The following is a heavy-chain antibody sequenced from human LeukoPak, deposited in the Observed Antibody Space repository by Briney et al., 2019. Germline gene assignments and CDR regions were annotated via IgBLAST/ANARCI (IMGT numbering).Heavy chain of an antibody. CDR1: GFTFSTYW. D-gene: IGHD3-22*01. V-gene: IGHV3-74*01. Sequence: GGSLRLSCAASGFTFSTYWMHWVRQAPGKGLVWVSRIKSDGGTNYADSVKGRFTISRDNAKKTVSLQMNSLRPEDTGVCYCARAPSEIGGYYPEYFRHWGQGTLVTVSS. J-gene: IGHJ1*01. CDR2: IKSDGGT. CDR3: ARAPSEIGGYYPEYFRH.